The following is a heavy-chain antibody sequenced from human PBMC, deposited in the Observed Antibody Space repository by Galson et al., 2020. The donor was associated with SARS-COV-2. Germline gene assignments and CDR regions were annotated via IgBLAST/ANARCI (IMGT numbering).Heavy chain of an antibody. V-gene: IGHV2-70*01. Sequence: SGPTLVKPTQTLTLTCTFSGFSLSTSGMCVSWIRQPPGKALEWLALIDWDDDKYYSTSLKTRLTISKDTSKNQVVLTMTNMDPVDTATYYCARIAEYAGTRGNYYYYGMDVWGQGTTVTVSS. CDR1: GFSLSTSGMC. CDR2: IDWDDDK. CDR3: ARIAEYAGTRGNYYYYGMDV. J-gene: IGHJ6*02. D-gene: IGHD2-8*01.